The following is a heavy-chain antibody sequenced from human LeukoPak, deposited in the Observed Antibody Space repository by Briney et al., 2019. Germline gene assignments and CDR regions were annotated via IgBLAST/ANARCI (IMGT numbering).Heavy chain of an antibody. D-gene: IGHD2-21*02. CDR3: ARSAYCGGDCYWSDAFDI. J-gene: IGHJ3*02. CDR1: GGTFSSYA. Sequence: SVKVSCKASGGTFSSYAISWVRQAPGQGLEWMGGIIPIFGTANYAQKFQGRVTITADESTSTAYMELGSLRSEDTAVYYCARSAYCGGDCYWSDAFDIWGQGTMVTVSS. CDR2: IIPIFGTA. V-gene: IGHV1-69*13.